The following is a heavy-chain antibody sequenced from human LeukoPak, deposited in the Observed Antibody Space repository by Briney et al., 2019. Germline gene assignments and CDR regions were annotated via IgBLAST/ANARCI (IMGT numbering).Heavy chain of an antibody. D-gene: IGHD3-16*01. Sequence: PSETLSLTCTVSGGSISSYYWSWIRQPPGKGLEWIGYIYYSGSTNYNPSLKSRVTISVDTSKSQFSLKLSSVTAADTAVYYCARDVITFGDRHFDPWGQGTLVTVSS. J-gene: IGHJ5*02. CDR3: ARDVITFGDRHFDP. V-gene: IGHV4-59*01. CDR1: GGSISSYY. CDR2: IYYSGST.